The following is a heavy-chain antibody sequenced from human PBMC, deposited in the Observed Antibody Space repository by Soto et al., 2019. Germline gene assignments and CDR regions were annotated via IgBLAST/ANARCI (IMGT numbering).Heavy chain of an antibody. CDR3: AGMTYTSGLRFDP. D-gene: IGHD6-19*01. CDR2: IYQSGVT. CDR1: GDSYSISTYS. J-gene: IGHJ5*02. V-gene: IGHV4-30-2*01. Sequence: PSATLSLTCNMSGDSYSISTYSWSWIRQPPGKSLQWIGFIYQSGVTSYNPSLASRVSISLDRSNNQCSLKLKSVTAADTAVYFCAGMTYTSGLRFDPWGPCTLVTVSS.